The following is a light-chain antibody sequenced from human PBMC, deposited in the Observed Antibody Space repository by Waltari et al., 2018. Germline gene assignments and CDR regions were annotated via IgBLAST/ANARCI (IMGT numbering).Light chain of an antibody. V-gene: IGKV3-11*01. Sequence: EIVLTQSPATLSLSPGERATLSCRASQSLSNLLAWYQQKPGQAPRLLIYDASNSATDTPARFSGSGSGTDFTLTISSLEPEDFAVYYCQQRIDSFSCGQGTKLQIK. CDR2: DAS. CDR3: QQRIDSFS. CDR1: QSLSNL. J-gene: IGKJ2*03.